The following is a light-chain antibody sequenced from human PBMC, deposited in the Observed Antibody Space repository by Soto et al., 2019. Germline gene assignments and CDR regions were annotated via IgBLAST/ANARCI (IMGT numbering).Light chain of an antibody. V-gene: IGKV1-5*03. J-gene: IGKJ1*01. CDR1: ESVSRR. Sequence: DIQMTQSPSTLSASVGDRVTITCRASESVSRRLAWYQPKPGRTPKLLIYQASTLETGVPSRFSGSGSGTEFTPTISSLQPDDFATYYCQQYNAYSQAFGQGTKVEIK. CDR2: QAS. CDR3: QQYNAYSQA.